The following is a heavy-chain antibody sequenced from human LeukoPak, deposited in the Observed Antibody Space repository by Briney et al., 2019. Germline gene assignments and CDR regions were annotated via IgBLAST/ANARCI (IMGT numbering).Heavy chain of an antibody. D-gene: IGHD6-13*01. J-gene: IGHJ5*02. CDR3: ARDLAAGTGFFWFDP. CDR1: GGSISSGNYY. CDR2: IYTSGST. V-gene: IGHV4-61*02. Sequence: PSETLSLTCTVSGGSISSGNYYWSWIRQPAGKGLEWIGRIYTSGSTNYNPSLKSRVTMSVDTSKNQFSLKLSSVTAADTAVYYCARDLAAGTGFFWFDPWGQGTLVTVSS.